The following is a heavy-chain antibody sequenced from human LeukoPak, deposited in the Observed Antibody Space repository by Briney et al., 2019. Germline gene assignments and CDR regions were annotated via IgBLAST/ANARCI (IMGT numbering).Heavy chain of an antibody. J-gene: IGHJ4*02. V-gene: IGHV3-23*01. Sequence: GGSLRLSCAASGFTFSSSAMSWVRQVPGKGLEWVSGISASGGSTYYADSVRGRFTISRDNSKNTLYLQMNSLRAEDTAVYYCAKKGASSSGPAWFDYWGQGTLVTVSS. D-gene: IGHD6-13*01. CDR3: AKKGASSSGPAWFDY. CDR2: ISASGGST. CDR1: GFTFSSSA.